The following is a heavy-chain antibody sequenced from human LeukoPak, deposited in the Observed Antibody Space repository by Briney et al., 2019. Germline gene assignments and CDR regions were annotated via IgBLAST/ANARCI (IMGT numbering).Heavy chain of an antibody. CDR1: GFAFSDSY. V-gene: IGHV3-11*01. CDR3: ARSSLGDYVNY. CDR2: ISTSATTI. Sequence: GGSLRLSCAASGFAFSDSYMSWIRQAPGKGLEWVSYISTSATTIYYADSVKGRFTISRDNAKNSLYLQMNSLRAEDTALYYCARSSLGDYVNYWGQGTLVTVSS. J-gene: IGHJ4*02. D-gene: IGHD3-10*01.